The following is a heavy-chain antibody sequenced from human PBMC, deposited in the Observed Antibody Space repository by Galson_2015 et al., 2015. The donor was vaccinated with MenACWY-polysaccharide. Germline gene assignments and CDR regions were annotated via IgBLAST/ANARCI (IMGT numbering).Heavy chain of an antibody. CDR2: TYYRSNWSS. J-gene: IGHJ5*02. D-gene: IGHD2-15*01. Sequence: CAISGDSVSSNTAAWNWIRQSPSRGLEWLGRTYYRSNWSSDYALSVRGRITINADTSKNQFSLQLNSVTPEDTDVYYCVRGGAAASLLFDHWGQGTLVAVSS. CDR1: GDSVSSNTAA. CDR3: VRGGAAASLLFDH. V-gene: IGHV6-1*01.